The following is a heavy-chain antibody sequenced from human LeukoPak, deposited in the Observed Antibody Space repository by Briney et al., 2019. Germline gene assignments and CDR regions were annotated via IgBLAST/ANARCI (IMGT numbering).Heavy chain of an antibody. Sequence: SETLSLTCTVSGGSISSYYWSWIRQPPGKGLEWIGYIYYSGTTNYNPSLKSRVTISVDTSKTQFSLKLSSVTAADTAVYYCARGVYIAAAQYAYWGQGTLVTVSS. J-gene: IGHJ4*02. V-gene: IGHV4-59*01. D-gene: IGHD6-13*01. CDR3: ARGVYIAAAQYAY. CDR2: IYYSGTT. CDR1: GGSISSYY.